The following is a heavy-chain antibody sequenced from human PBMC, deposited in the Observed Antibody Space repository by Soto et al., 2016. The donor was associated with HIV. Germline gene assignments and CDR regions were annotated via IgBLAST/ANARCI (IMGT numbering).Heavy chain of an antibody. D-gene: IGHD2-15*01. CDR3: VRVGDISVPVPT. Sequence: EVELEEAGGRLVQPGGSLRLSCTASGFNFNNYWMHWVRQIPGKGLMWVSRINPDGTTVDYADSVKGRFTVSRDNANNKLYLQMDNLRGEDTAVYYCVRVGDISVPVPTGGRGTLVTVFS. CDR1: GFNFNNYW. V-gene: IGHV3-74*01. CDR2: INPDGTTV. J-gene: IGHJ4*02.